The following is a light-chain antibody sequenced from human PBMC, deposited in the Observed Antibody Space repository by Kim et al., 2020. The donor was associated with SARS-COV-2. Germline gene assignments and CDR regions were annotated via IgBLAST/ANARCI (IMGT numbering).Light chain of an antibody. V-gene: IGKV1-39*01. CDR3: QQSYSTPPWT. J-gene: IGKJ1*01. CDR2: AAS. CDR1: QSISSY. Sequence: SVGDRVTITCRASQSISSYLNWYQQKPGKAPKLLIYAASSLQSGVPSRFSGSGSGTDFTLTISSLQPEDFATCYCQQSYSTPPWTFGQGTKVEIK.